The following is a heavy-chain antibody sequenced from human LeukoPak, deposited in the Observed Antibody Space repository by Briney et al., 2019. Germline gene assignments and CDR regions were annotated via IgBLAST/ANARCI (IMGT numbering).Heavy chain of an antibody. Sequence: SVKVSCKASGGTFSSYAISWVRQAPGQGLEWMGGIIPIFGTANYAQKFQGRVTITADESTSTAYMELSSLRSEDTAVYYCANQRRIRGSKGAFGIWGQGTMVTVSS. V-gene: IGHV1-69*13. D-gene: IGHD2-15*01. CDR1: GGTFSSYA. CDR2: IIPIFGTA. J-gene: IGHJ3*02. CDR3: ANQRRIRGSKGAFGI.